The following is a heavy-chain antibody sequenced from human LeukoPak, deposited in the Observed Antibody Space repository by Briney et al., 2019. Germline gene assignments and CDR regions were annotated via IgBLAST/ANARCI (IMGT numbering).Heavy chain of an antibody. Sequence: SETLSLTCAVYGGSFSGYYGGWVRQPPGEGLEWMGEINHMGRTNYNTCLRRGVTISVDTSQNQFSLKLSSVTAADTAVYYCARGIPRGHYYDSSGYRFDYWGQGTLVTVSS. J-gene: IGHJ4*02. CDR3: ARGIPRGHYYDSSGYRFDY. V-gene: IGHV4-34*01. D-gene: IGHD3-22*01. CDR2: INHMGRT. CDR1: GGSFSGYY.